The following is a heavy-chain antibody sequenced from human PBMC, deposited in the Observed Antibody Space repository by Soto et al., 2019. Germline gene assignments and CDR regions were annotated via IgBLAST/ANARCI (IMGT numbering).Heavy chain of an antibody. CDR3: AKDGPLWFGELLSQHDAFDI. D-gene: IGHD3-10*01. J-gene: IGHJ3*02. V-gene: IGHV3-23*01. CDR1: GFTLSSYA. Sequence: GGSLRLSCAASGFTLSSYAMSWVRQAPGKGLEWVSAISGSGGSTYYADSVKGRFTISRDNSKNTLYLQMNSLRAEDTAVYYCAKDGPLWFGELLSQHDAFDIWGQGTMVTVSS. CDR2: ISGSGGST.